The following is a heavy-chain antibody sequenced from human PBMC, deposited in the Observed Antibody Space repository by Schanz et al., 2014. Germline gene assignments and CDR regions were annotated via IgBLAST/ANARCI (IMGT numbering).Heavy chain of an antibody. J-gene: IGHJ6*02. V-gene: IGHV1-46*01. CDR1: GYTFTSYY. CDR3: VRDAGWAFGDYHGMDV. CDR2: INPSGGST. Sequence: QVQLVQSGAEVKKPGASVKVSCEASGYTFTSYYMHWVRQAPGQGLEWMGIINPSGGSTSYAQKFQGRVTMTTDTSTSTAYMELRSLISDDTAVYYCVRDAGWAFGDYHGMDVWVQGTSVTGSS. D-gene: IGHD3-10*01.